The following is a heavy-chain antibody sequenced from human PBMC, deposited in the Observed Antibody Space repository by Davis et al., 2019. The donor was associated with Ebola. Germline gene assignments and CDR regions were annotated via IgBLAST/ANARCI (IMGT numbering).Heavy chain of an antibody. CDR1: GGSISSYY. CDR2: IYYSGST. Sequence: MPSETLSLTCTVSGGSISSYYWSWIRQPPGKGLEWIGSIYYSGSTYYNPSLKSRVTISVDTSKNQFSLKLSSVTAADTAVYYCASIGRSGWYPRDYWGQGTLVTVSS. D-gene: IGHD6-19*01. J-gene: IGHJ4*02. V-gene: IGHV4-59*05. CDR3: ASIGRSGWYPRDY.